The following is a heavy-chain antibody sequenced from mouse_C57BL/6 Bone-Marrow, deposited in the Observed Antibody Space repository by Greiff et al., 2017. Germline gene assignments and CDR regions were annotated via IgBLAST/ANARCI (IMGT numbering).Heavy chain of an antibody. CDR2: ISYDGSN. V-gene: IGHV3-6*01. Sequence: EVKLMESGPGLVKPSQSLSLTCSVTGYSITSGYYWNWIRQFPGNKLEWMGYISYDGSNNYNPSLKNRISITRDTSKTQFFLKLNSVTTEDTATYYCARRRTPSYFDYWGQGTTLTVSS. CDR3: ARRRTPSYFDY. CDR1: GYSITSGYY. J-gene: IGHJ2*01. D-gene: IGHD2-10*02.